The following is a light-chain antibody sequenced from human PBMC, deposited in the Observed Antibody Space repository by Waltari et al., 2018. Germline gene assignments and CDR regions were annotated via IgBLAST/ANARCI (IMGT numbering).Light chain of an antibody. CDR1: GSDVGGYNY. CDR2: DVS. Sequence: QSALTQPRSVSGSPGQSVTFSCSGTGSDVGGYNYVSWYQQHPGKAPKLMIYDVSKRPSGVPDRFSGSRSGNTAFLTISGLQAEDEADYYCSSYTDNDARVFGGGTKLTVL. V-gene: IGLV2-11*01. CDR3: SSYTDNDARV. J-gene: IGLJ2*01.